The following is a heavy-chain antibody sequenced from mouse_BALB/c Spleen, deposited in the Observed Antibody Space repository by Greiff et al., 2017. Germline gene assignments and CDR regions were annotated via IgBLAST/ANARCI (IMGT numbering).Heavy chain of an antibody. J-gene: IGHJ2*01. D-gene: IGHD2-1*01. CDR1: GYTFTSYY. CDR3: ARKGNGNFFDY. Sequence: VQLQESGPELVKPGASVRISCKASGYTFTSYYIHWVKQRPGQGLEWIGWIYPGNVNTKYNEKFKGKATLTADKSSSTAYMQLSSLTSEDSAVYFCARKGNGNFFDYGGQGTTLTVSS. CDR2: IYPGNVNT. V-gene: IGHV1S56*01.